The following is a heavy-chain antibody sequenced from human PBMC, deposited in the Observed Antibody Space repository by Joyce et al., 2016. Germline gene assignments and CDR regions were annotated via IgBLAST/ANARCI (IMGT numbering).Heavy chain of an antibody. CDR2: VDSDGSGT. V-gene: IGHV3-74*01. CDR3: GSVFEY. J-gene: IGHJ4*02. CDR1: GFTFTNYW. Sequence: EVQLVESGGGLLQPWGSLRLSCAASGFTFTNYWMHWVRQAAGKGVVWVGRVDSDGSGTSYADSVKGRITISRDNAKNMVYLQMNSLRIEDTAVYYCGSVFEYWGRGALVTVSS.